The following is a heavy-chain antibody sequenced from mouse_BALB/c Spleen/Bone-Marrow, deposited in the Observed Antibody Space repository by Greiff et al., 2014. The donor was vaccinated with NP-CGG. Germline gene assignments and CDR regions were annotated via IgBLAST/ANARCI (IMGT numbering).Heavy chain of an antibody. CDR1: GYIFTSYW. V-gene: IGHV1-76*01. CDR2: IYPGTGSS. D-gene: IGHD2-5*01. CDR3: ARTSNPSMDY. J-gene: IGHJ4*01. Sequence: QVQLKESGAELVRPGAPVKLSCKTSGYIFTSYWIHWVQQRSGQGLEWIARIYPGTGSSYYNEKFKGKATLTADKSSSTVYMQLNSLKSEDSAVYFCARTSNPSMDYWGQGTSVTVSS.